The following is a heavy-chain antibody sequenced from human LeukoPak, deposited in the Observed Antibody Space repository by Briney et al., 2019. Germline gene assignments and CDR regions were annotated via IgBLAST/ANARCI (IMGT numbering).Heavy chain of an antibody. CDR2: IKRDGSEK. V-gene: IGHV3-7*03. Sequence: GGSLRLSCTASGFTFSTYWMSWVRQAPGKGLECVANIKRDGSEKYYVDSVKGRFTIFRDDAKSSLYLQMNSLRAEDTAVYFCARVYTGNRWHFDYWGQGTLVTVSS. CDR3: ARVYTGNRWHFDY. D-gene: IGHD2-2*02. J-gene: IGHJ4*02. CDR1: GFTFSTYW.